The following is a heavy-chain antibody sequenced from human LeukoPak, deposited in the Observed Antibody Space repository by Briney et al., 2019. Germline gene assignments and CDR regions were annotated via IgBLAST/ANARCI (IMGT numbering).Heavy chain of an antibody. CDR2: IRQDGSEE. J-gene: IGHJ4*02. Sequence: GGSLRLSCAASGFTLSSYWMSWVRQAPGKGLGWVANIRQDGSEEFYVDSVKGRFTISRDNAKNSLYLQMNSLRVEDTAVYYCARDGDDSSGYYGDNWGQGILVTVSS. CDR1: GFTLSSYW. CDR3: ARDGDDSSGYYGDN. V-gene: IGHV3-7*01. D-gene: IGHD3-22*01.